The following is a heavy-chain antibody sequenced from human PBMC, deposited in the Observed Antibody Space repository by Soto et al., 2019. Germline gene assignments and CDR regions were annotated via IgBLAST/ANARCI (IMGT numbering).Heavy chain of an antibody. D-gene: IGHD3-16*02. CDR1: GGSISSSSYY. J-gene: IGHJ4*02. Sequence: SETLSLTCTVSGGSISSSSYYWGWIRQPPGKGLEWIGSIYYSGSTYYNPSLKSRVTISVDTSKNQFSLKLSSVTAADTAVYYCARRLVWGSYRYFDYWGQGTLVTVSS. CDR2: IYYSGST. V-gene: IGHV4-39*01. CDR3: ARRLVWGSYRYFDY.